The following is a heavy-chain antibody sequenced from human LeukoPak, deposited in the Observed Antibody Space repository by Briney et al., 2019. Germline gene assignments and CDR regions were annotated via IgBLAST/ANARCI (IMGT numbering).Heavy chain of an antibody. CDR1: GYTFTNYG. CDR2: INAGNGNT. V-gene: IGHV1-3*01. Sequence: ASVKVSCKASGYTFTNYGISWVRQAPGQGLEWMGWINAGNGNTKYSQKFQGRVTITRDTSASTAYMELSSLRSEDTAVYYCARITGYYYYGMDVWGQGTTVTVSS. D-gene: IGHD3-16*01. CDR3: ARITGYYYYGMDV. J-gene: IGHJ6*02.